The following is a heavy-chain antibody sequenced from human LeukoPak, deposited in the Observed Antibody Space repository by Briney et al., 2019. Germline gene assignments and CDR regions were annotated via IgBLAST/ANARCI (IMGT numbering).Heavy chain of an antibody. CDR1: GFTFSSYA. J-gene: IGHJ4*02. CDR2: ISGSGGST. V-gene: IGHV3-23*01. CDR3: AKDAVARELPVLFDY. D-gene: IGHD1-26*01. Sequence: GGSLRLSCAASGFTFSSYAMSWVRQGPGKGLECVSAISGSGGSTYYADSVKGRFTISRDNSKNTLCLQMNSLRAEDTAVYYCAKDAVARELPVLFDYWGQGTLVTVSS.